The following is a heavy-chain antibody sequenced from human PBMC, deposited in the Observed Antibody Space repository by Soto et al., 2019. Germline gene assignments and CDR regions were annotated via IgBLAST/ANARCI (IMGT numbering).Heavy chain of an antibody. Sequence: EVQLLESGGGLVQPGGSLRLSCAASGFTVSSYAMSWVRQAPGKGLEWVSAISGSGSTYSADSVKARFTISRDSSKNTVYLEMNRLRAEDTAVYYCAKALRFTFTTGYYMDVWGRGTTVTVSS. CDR2: ISGSGST. CDR1: GFTVSSYA. J-gene: IGHJ6*03. D-gene: IGHD3-16*01. CDR3: AKALRFTFTTGYYMDV. V-gene: IGHV3-23*01.